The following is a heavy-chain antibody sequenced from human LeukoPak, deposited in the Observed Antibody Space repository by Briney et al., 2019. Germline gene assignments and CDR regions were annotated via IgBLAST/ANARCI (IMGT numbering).Heavy chain of an antibody. CDR2: IYYSGST. D-gene: IGHD3-10*01. Sequence: SETLSLTCTVSGGSISSYYWSWIRQPPGKGLEWIGYIYYSGSTNYNPSLKSRVTISVDTSKNQFSLKLSSVTAADTAVYYCARDNWWYGENGTPSFDIWGEGTMVTVSS. J-gene: IGHJ3*02. V-gene: IGHV4-59*01. CDR3: ARDNWWYGENGTPSFDI. CDR1: GGSISSYY.